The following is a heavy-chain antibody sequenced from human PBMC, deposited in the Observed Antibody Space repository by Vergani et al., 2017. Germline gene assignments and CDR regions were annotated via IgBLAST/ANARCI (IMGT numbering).Heavy chain of an antibody. Sequence: QVQLVQSGAEVKKPGASVKVSCKASGYTFTGYYMHWVRQAHGQGREWMGWINPDSGGTNYAQKFQGRVTMTRDTSISTAYMELSRLRSDDTAVYYCARITYKITISPGRINWFDPWGQGTLVTVSS. CDR3: ARITYKITISPGRINWFDP. J-gene: IGHJ5*02. CDR1: GYTFTGYY. D-gene: IGHD3-3*01. CDR2: INPDSGGT. V-gene: IGHV1-2*02.